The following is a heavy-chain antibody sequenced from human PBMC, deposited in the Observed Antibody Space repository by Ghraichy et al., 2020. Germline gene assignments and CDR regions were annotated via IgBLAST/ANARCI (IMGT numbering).Heavy chain of an antibody. J-gene: IGHJ5*02. CDR2: INPNSGGT. CDR3: ARVASSIVLMVYALDP. V-gene: IGHV1-2*02. Sequence: ASVKVSCKASGYTFTGYYMHWVRQAPGQGLEWMGWINPNSGGTNYAQKFQGRVTMTRDTSISTAYMELSRLRSDDTAVYYCARVASSIVLMVYALDPWGQGTLVTVSS. CDR1: GYTFTGYY. D-gene: IGHD2-8*01.